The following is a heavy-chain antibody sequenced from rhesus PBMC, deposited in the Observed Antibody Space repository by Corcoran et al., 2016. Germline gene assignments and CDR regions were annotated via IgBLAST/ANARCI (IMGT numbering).Heavy chain of an antibody. CDR3: VAGTKNRFDV. CDR1: GYTFTDYY. J-gene: IGHJ5-1*01. CDR2: INPKTGGT. D-gene: IGHD1-14*01. V-gene: IGHV1-138*01. Sequence: QVQLVQSGAEVKKPGASVKVSCKAAGYTFTDYYMPWGRQAPGQGLEWMGEINPKTGGTNYAQKFQGRVTMTRDTSTSTAYMELSSLRSEDTAVYYCVAGTKNRFDVWGPGVLVTVSS.